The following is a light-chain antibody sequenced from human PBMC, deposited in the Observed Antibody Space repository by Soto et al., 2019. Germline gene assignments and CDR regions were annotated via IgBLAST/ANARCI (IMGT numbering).Light chain of an antibody. CDR1: SSNIGAGYD. CDR2: GNS. J-gene: IGLJ2*01. Sequence: QSVLTQPPSVSGAPGQRVTISCTGSSSNIGAGYDVHWYQQLPGTAPKLLIYGNSNRPSGVPDRFSGSKSGTSASLAITGLHAEDESEYYGQSYDSSLSGSVLGGGTKLTVL. V-gene: IGLV1-40*01. CDR3: QSYDSSLSGSV.